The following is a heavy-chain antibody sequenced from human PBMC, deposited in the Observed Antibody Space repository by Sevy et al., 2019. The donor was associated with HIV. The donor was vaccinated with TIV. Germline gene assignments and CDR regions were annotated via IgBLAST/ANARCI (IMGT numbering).Heavy chain of an antibody. CDR1: GYSFTPYW. CDR2: VYPRDSDT. CDR3: ARLSSSGYEY. J-gene: IGHJ4*02. Sequence: GESLKISCKASGYSFTPYWIGWVRQMPGKGLEWMGIVYPRDSDTRYSPSFQGHVTISADKSISTAYLQWSSLKASDTAMYYWARLSSSGYEYWGQGTLVTVSS. V-gene: IGHV5-51*01. D-gene: IGHD3-22*01.